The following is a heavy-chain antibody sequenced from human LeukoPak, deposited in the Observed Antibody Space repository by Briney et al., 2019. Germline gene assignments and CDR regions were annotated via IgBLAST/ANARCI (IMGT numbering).Heavy chain of an antibody. CDR2: ININGNYM. V-gene: IGHV3-21*01. J-gene: IGHJ3*02. Sequence: GGTLRLSCAASGFFFSSHSMKWVRQARGKGREGGSSININGNYMYYGDSVRGRFTISRDNAKNSLYLQMNSLRAEDTAVYYCARVTGYGAYDALDIWGQGTMVIVSS. CDR3: ARVTGYGAYDALDI. D-gene: IGHD4-17*01. CDR1: GFFFSSHS.